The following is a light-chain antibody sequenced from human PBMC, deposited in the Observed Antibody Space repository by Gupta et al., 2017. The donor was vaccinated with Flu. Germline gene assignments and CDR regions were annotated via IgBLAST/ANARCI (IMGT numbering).Light chain of an antibody. Sequence: SITISCTGTSSDVGGYTYVSWYQQHPGKAPKLIIYDVTNRPSGVSDRFSGSKSGNTASLTISGLQAEDEADYYCNSYTSSITFVFGTGTKVTVL. J-gene: IGLJ1*01. V-gene: IGLV2-14*04. CDR3: NSYTSSITFV. CDR2: DVT. CDR1: SSDVGGYTY.